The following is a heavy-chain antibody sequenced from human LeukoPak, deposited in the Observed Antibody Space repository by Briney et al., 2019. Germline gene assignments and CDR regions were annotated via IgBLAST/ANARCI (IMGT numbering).Heavy chain of an antibody. CDR1: GYSITSGYY. Sequence: SETLSLTCTVYGYSITSGYYWDWIRQPPGKGLEWIGSIYHSGSTNYNPSLKSRVTISVDTSKNQFSLKLSSVTAADTAVYYCARGTGYYYGSGRPATFDYWGQGTLVTVSS. V-gene: IGHV4-38-2*02. J-gene: IGHJ4*02. D-gene: IGHD3-10*01. CDR3: ARGTGYYYGSGRPATFDY. CDR2: IYHSGST.